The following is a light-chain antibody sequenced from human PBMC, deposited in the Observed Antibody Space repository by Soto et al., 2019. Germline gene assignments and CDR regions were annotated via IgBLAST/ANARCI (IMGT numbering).Light chain of an antibody. J-gene: IGKJ4*01. V-gene: IGKV1-39*01. CDR1: QKIHNF. Sequence: TQSPATLSASLGDRVTVTCRASQKIHNFVSWYQQKPGQAPKLLIFLASTLESGVPSRFGGSGSGTDFTLTISSLQPEDFATYYCQQSFSNPRTFGGGTKVEIQ. CDR2: LAS. CDR3: QQSFSNPRT.